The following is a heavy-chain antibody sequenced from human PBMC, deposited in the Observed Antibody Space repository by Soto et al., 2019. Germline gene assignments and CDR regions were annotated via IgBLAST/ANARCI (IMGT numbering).Heavy chain of an antibody. J-gene: IGHJ6*02. Sequence: TLSLTCTVSGGSISSYYWSWIRQPPGKGLEWIGYIYYSGSTNYNPSLKSRVTISVDTSKNQFSLKLSSVTAADTAVYYCARRGQLVWRGGVHYYYGMDVWGQGTTVTVSS. D-gene: IGHD6-6*01. V-gene: IGHV4-59*01. CDR1: GGSISSYY. CDR3: ARRGQLVWRGGVHYYYGMDV. CDR2: IYYSGST.